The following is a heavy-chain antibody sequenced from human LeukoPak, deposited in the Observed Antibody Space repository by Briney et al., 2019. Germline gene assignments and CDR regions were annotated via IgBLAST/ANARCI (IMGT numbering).Heavy chain of an antibody. D-gene: IGHD6-6*01. J-gene: IGHJ6*03. CDR1: GYTFTGYY. V-gene: IGHV1-2*02. CDR3: ASLQGSSSSGYYYYYMDV. CDR2: INPNSGGT. Sequence: ASVKVSCKASGYTFTGYYMHWVRQAPGQGLEWMGWINPNSGGTNYAQKFQGRVTMTRDTSISTAYMELSRLRSDDTAVYYCASLQGSSSSGYYYYYMDVWGKGTTATVSS.